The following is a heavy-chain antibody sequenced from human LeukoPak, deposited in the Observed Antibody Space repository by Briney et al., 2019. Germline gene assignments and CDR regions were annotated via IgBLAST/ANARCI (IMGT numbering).Heavy chain of an antibody. CDR3: ARGLRAWFGSL. D-gene: IGHD3-10*01. CDR2: INHSGST. J-gene: IGHJ4*02. CDR1: GGSFSGYY. V-gene: IGHV4-34*01. Sequence: SETLSLTCAVYGGSFSGYYWSWIRQPPGKGLEWIGEINHSGSTNYNPSLKSRVTISVDTSKNQFSLKLSSVTAADTAVYYCARGLRAWFGSLWGQGTLVTVSS.